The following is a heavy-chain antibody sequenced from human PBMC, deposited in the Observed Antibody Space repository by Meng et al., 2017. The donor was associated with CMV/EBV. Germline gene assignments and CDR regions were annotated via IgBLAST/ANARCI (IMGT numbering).Heavy chain of an antibody. V-gene: IGHV4-34*01. CDR1: GGSFSGYY. Sequence: QVHVQQWGAGRLKPSETLSLTCAVYGGSFSGYYWSWIRQPPGKGLEWIGEINHSGSTNYNPSLKSRVTISVDTSKNQFSLKLSSVTAADTAVYYCARVWDSGWDYWGQGTLVTVSS. D-gene: IGHD3-22*01. J-gene: IGHJ4*02. CDR3: ARVWDSGWDY. CDR2: INHSGST.